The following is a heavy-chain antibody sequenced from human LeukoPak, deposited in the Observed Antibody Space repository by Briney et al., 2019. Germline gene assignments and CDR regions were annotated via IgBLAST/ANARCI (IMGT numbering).Heavy chain of an antibody. CDR1: GDSISSYY. CDR3: ARAKMGYNLAYFYGMDV. Sequence: SETLSLTCIVSGDSISSYYWSWIRQSPGKGLEWIGHIYFSGSTNYNPSFKSRVTISVDTSKNQVSLRLSSVTAADTAVYYCARAKMGYNLAYFYGMDVWGQGTAVIVSS. CDR2: IYFSGST. V-gene: IGHV4-59*01. D-gene: IGHD5-24*01. J-gene: IGHJ6*02.